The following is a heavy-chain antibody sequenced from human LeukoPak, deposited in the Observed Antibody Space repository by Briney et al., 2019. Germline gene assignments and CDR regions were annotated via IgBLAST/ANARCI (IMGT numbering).Heavy chain of an antibody. V-gene: IGHV1-69*05. D-gene: IGHD2-2*02. J-gene: IGHJ3*02. CDR1: GYTFTSYG. Sequence: ASVKVSCKASGYTFTSYGISWVRQAPGQGLEWMGGIIPIFGTANYAQKFQGRVTITTDESTSTAYMELSSLRSEDTAVYYCARDLDIVVVLAAIRGDAFDIWGQGTMVTVSS. CDR3: ARDLDIVVVLAAIRGDAFDI. CDR2: IIPIFGTA.